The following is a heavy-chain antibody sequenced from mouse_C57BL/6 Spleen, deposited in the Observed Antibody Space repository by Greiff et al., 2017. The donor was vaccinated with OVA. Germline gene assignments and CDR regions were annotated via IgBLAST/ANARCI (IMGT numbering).Heavy chain of an antibody. V-gene: IGHV3-6*01. D-gene: IGHD2-2*01. CDR3: AKIYYGNDGGYFDV. Sequence: EVQVVESGPGLVKPSQSLSLTCSVTGYSITSGYYWNWIRQFPGNKLEWMGYISYDGSNNYNPSLKNRISITRDTSKNQFFLKLNSVTTEDTATYYCAKIYYGNDGGYFDVWGTGTTVTVSS. CDR2: ISYDGSN. J-gene: IGHJ1*03. CDR1: GYSITSGYY.